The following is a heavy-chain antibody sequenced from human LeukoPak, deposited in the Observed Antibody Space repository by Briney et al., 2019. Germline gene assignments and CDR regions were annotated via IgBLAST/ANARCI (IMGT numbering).Heavy chain of an antibody. CDR2: INSDGSST. CDR3: ARVDCSGGSCYFDY. CDR1: GVTFSRYW. Sequence: GGSLRLSCAASGVTFSRYWMHWVRQTPGEGLLWVSRINSDGSSTRYADSVKGRFTISRDNAKNTLDLQMSSLRAEDTAVYYCARVDCSGGSCYFDYWGQGTLVTVSS. D-gene: IGHD2-15*01. J-gene: IGHJ4*02. V-gene: IGHV3-74*01.